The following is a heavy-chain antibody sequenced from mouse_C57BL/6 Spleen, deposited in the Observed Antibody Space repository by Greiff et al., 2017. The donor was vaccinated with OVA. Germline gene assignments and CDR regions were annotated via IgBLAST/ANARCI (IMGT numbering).Heavy chain of an antibody. Sequence: VQLQQSGAELMKPGASVKLSCKATGYTFTGYWIEWVKQRPGHGLEWIGEILPGSGSTNYNEKFKGKATLTADTSSNTAYMQLSSLTTEDSAIYYCAYYGSPLAYWGQGTLVTVSA. CDR1: GYTFTGYW. D-gene: IGHD1-1*01. V-gene: IGHV1-9*01. J-gene: IGHJ3*01. CDR2: ILPGSGST. CDR3: AYYGSPLAY.